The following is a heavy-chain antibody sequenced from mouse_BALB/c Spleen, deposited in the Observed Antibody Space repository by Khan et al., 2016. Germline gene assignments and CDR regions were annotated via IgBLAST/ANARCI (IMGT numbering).Heavy chain of an antibody. J-gene: IGHJ2*01. V-gene: IGHV1-87*01. CDR3: ASYCGSSYDYFDN. D-gene: IGHD1-1*01. Sequence: QVQLQQSGAELARPGASVKLSCKASGYTFTSYWMQWVKQRPGQGLEWIGAIYPGDGDTRYTQKFKGQATLTADKSSSTAYMQLSSLASEDSAVYYCASYCGSSYDYFDNWGQGTTLTVSS. CDR1: GYTFTSYW. CDR2: IYPGDGDT.